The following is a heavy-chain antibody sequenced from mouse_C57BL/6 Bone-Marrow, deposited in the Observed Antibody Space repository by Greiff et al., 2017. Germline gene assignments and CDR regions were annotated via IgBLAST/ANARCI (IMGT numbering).Heavy chain of an antibody. D-gene: IGHD1-1*01. CDR2: INYDGSST. CDR3: ARIYYGSSYPDY. CDR1: GFTFSDYY. Sequence: EVKLVESEGGLVQPGSSMKLSCTASGFTFSDYYMAWVRQVPEKGLEWVANINYDGSSTYYLDSLKSRFIISRDNAKNILYLQMSSLKSEDTATYYCARIYYGSSYPDYWGQGTTLTVSS. J-gene: IGHJ2*01. V-gene: IGHV5-16*01.